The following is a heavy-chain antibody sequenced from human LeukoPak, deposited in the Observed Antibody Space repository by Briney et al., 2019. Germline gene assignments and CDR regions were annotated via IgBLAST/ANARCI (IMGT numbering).Heavy chain of an antibody. J-gene: IGHJ6*03. V-gene: IGHV4-34*01. Sequence: SETLSLTCAVYGGSFSGYYWSWIRQPPGKGLEWIGEINHSGSTNYNPSLKSRVTISVDTSKNQFSLKLSSVTAADTAVYYCARGLAVSYYYYYYYMDVWGKGTTVTVSS. CDR1: GGSFSGYY. CDR2: INHSGST. CDR3: ARGLAVSYYYYYYYMDV. D-gene: IGHD4-11*01.